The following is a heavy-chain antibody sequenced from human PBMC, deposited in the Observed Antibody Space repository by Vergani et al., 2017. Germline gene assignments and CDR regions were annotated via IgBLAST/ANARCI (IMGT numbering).Heavy chain of an antibody. CDR3: TTVSMVRGVITDY. CDR2: IKSKTDGGTT. D-gene: IGHD3-10*01. V-gene: IGHV3-15*01. Sequence: LVESGGGLVQPGGSLRLSCAASGFSFTSYGMHWVRQPPGKGLEWVGRIKSKTDGGTTDYAAPVKGRFTISRDDSKNTLYLQMNSLKTEDTAVYYCTTVSMVRGVITDYWGQGTLVTVSS. CDR1: GFSFTSYG. J-gene: IGHJ4*02.